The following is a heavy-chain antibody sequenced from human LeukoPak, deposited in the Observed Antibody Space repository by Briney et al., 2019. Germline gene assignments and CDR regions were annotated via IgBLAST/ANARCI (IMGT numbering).Heavy chain of an antibody. Sequence: ASVKVSCKASGGTFNNYAISWVRQAPGQGLEWMGWINPNSGGTNYAQKFQGRVTMTRDTSISTAYMELSRLRSDDTAEYYCARGRYSSGSNWFDPWGQGTLVTVSS. V-gene: IGHV1-2*02. CDR2: INPNSGGT. D-gene: IGHD6-19*01. CDR1: GGTFNNYA. CDR3: ARGRYSSGSNWFDP. J-gene: IGHJ5*02.